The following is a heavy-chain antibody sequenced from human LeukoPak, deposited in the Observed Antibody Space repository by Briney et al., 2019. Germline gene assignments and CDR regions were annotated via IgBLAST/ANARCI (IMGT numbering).Heavy chain of an antibody. CDR3: ATQSGYYYDSSGYSPYYFDY. J-gene: IGHJ4*02. D-gene: IGHD3-22*01. CDR2: IYYSGST. CDR1: GGSISSYY. V-gene: IGHV4-59*12. Sequence: SETLSLTCTVSGGSISSYYWSWIRQPPGKGLEWIGYIYYSGSTNYNPSLKSRVTISVDTSKNQFSLKLSSVTAADTAVYYCATQSGYYYDSSGYSPYYFDYWGQGTLVTVSS.